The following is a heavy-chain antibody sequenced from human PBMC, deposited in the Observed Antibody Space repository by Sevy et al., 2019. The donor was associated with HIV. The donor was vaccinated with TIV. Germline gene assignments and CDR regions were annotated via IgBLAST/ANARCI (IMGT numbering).Heavy chain of an antibody. Sequence: SETLSLTCTVSGGSISSYCCNWIRQSPGKGLEWIGYMCHTGITNYNPSLKSRVTISLDTSRNQFSLRLCSVTAADTAVYYCARAGHSYGLFDYWGQGTLVTVSS. J-gene: IGHJ4*02. CDR1: GGSISSYC. V-gene: IGHV4-59*13. CDR2: MCHTGIT. D-gene: IGHD5-18*01. CDR3: ARAGHSYGLFDY.